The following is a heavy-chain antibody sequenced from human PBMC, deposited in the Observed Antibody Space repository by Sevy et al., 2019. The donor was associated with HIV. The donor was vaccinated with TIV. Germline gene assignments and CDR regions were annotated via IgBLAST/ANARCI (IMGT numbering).Heavy chain of an antibody. Sequence: ASMKVSCKASGYTFTGYFIHWVRQAPGQGLEWMGWINPNSGDTNYAQKFQGRVTVTRDTSINTAYMELSRLRSDDTAVYYCASPGGYRYGSLLDYWGQGTLVTVS. D-gene: IGHD5-18*01. CDR3: ASPGGYRYGSLLDY. V-gene: IGHV1-2*02. J-gene: IGHJ4*02. CDR2: INPNSGDT. CDR1: GYTFTGYF.